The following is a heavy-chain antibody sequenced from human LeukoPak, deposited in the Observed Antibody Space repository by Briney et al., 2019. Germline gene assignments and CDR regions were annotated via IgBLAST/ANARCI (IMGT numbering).Heavy chain of an antibody. CDR1: GFSFSDFG. CDR3: AKDRRNYYDSSGYLFSDAFDI. V-gene: IGHV3-30*02. Sequence: GGSLRLSCAASGFSFSDFGMHWIRQAPGKGLEWVTLIRSDGSSIYYADSVKGRFTISRDNSRNTLYLQMNSLRVEDTAVYYCAKDRRNYYDSSGYLFSDAFDIWGQGTMVTVSS. J-gene: IGHJ3*02. CDR2: IRSDGSSI. D-gene: IGHD3-22*01.